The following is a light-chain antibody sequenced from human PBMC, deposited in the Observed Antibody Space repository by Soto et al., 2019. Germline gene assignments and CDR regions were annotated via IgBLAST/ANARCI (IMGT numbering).Light chain of an antibody. CDR2: GAS. CDR1: QTISSW. CDR3: QQYTAWPLT. J-gene: IGKJ1*01. Sequence: DIQMTQSPSTLSGSVGDRVTITCRASQTISSWLAWYQQKPGKAPKLLIYGASSRATGVPDRFSGSGSGTDFTLTISRLEPEDFAVYYCQQYTAWPLTFGQGTKVDIK. V-gene: IGKV1-5*01.